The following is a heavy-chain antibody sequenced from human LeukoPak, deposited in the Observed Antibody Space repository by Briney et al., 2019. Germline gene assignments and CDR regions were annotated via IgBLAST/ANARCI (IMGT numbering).Heavy chain of an antibody. V-gene: IGHV4-34*01. D-gene: IGHD4-23*01. CDR3: ARDPTTVVTLPYYFDD. Sequence: PSETLSLTCAVSGGSFIGSHWNWIRQPPGKGLEWIGEINHSGNANYNPSLKSRVTISVDTSKNQFSLKLRSVTAADTAVYYCARDPTTVVTLPYYFDDWGQGTLVTVSS. CDR2: INHSGNA. CDR1: GGSFIGSH. J-gene: IGHJ4*02.